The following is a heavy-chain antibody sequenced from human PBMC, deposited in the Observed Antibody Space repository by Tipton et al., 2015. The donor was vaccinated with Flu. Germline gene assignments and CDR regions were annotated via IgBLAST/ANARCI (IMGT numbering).Heavy chain of an antibody. D-gene: IGHD1-26*01. Sequence: TLSLTCTVSGGSISSGGYYWSWIRQHPGKGLEWIGYIYYSGSTYYNPSLKSRVTISVDTSKNQFSLKLSSVTAADTAVYYCARVVGWALAYNWFDPWGQGTLVTVSS. CDR2: IYYSGST. CDR3: ARVVGWALAYNWFDP. J-gene: IGHJ5*02. CDR1: GGSISSGGYY. V-gene: IGHV4-31*03.